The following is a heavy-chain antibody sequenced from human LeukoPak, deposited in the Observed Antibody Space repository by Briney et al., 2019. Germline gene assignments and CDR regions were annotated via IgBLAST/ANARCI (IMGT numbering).Heavy chain of an antibody. V-gene: IGHV3-74*01. CDR3: ATGNAHAFDI. Sequence: GGSLRLPCAASGFTFSSYWMHWVRHVPGKGLVWVSRINSDGSSTTYADSVKGRFTISRDNGKNTLYLQINSLRAEDTAVYYCATGNAHAFDIWGQGTMVTVSS. CDR1: GFTFSSYW. CDR2: INSDGSST. D-gene: IGHD1-1*01. J-gene: IGHJ3*02.